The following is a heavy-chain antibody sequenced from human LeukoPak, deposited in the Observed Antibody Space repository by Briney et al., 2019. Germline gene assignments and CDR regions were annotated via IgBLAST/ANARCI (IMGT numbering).Heavy chain of an antibody. D-gene: IGHD6-13*01. CDR1: GFTFSSYG. CDR3: AKFAWIAAYYFNY. J-gene: IGHJ4*02. CDR2: IWYDGSNK. V-gene: IGHV3-33*06. Sequence: GRSLRLSCAASGFTFSSYGMHWVRQAPGKGLEWVAVIWYDGSNKYYADSVKGRFTISRDNSKNTLYLQMNSLRAEDTAVYYCAKFAWIAAYYFNYWGQGTLVTVSS.